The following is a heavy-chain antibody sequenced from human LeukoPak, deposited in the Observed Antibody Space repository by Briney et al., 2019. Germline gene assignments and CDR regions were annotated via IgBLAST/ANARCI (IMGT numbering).Heavy chain of an antibody. V-gene: IGHV3-23*01. J-gene: IGHJ4*02. D-gene: IGHD3-10*01. CDR1: GFTFSSYA. CDR2: ISGSGGST. CDR3: TRDLFGDLFRTLDY. Sequence: GGSLRLSCAASGFTFSSYAMSWVRQAPGKGLEWVSAISGSGGSTYYADSVKGRFTISRDNSKNTLYLQMNSLRAEDTAVYYCTRDLFGDLFRTLDYGGQGTLVTVSS.